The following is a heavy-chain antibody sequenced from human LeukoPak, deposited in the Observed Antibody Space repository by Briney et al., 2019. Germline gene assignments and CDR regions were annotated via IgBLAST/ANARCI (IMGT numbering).Heavy chain of an antibody. CDR3: AEDVSVAAAGDDAFDI. J-gene: IGHJ3*02. CDR1: GFTFSSYA. Sequence: GGSLRLSCAASGFTFSSYAMSWVRQAPGKGLEWVSAISGSGGSTYYADSVKGRFTISRDNSKNTLYLQMNSLRAEDTAVYYCAEDVSVAAAGDDAFDIWGQGTMVTVSS. CDR2: ISGSGGST. D-gene: IGHD6-13*01. V-gene: IGHV3-23*01.